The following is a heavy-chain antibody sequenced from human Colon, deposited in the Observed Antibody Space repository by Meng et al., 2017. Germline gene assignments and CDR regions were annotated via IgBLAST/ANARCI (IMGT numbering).Heavy chain of an antibody. CDR1: GGSINSDDYY. J-gene: IGHJ4*02. CDR3: ARNPVIPDARTFDF. D-gene: IGHD2-2*01. CDR2: IHSSGNT. Sequence: QVQLQESGPGLVKPSQTLSLTCTVSGGSINSDDYYWNWIRQPPGKGPEWLGYIHSSGNTYYTPSLKSRLAMSLDTSKNQFSLRLTSVTAADTAVYYCARNPVIPDARTFDFWGQGALVTVSS. V-gene: IGHV4-30-4*01.